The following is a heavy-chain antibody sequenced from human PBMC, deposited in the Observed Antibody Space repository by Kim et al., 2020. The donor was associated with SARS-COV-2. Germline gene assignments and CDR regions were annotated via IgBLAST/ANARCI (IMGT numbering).Heavy chain of an antibody. CDR1: GFTFSNCA. D-gene: IGHD6-19*01. CDR2: IGASGGDT. V-gene: IGHV3-23*01. J-gene: IGHJ4*02. CDR3: AKARLRSGWDHSLDS. Sequence: GGSLRLSCAASGFTFSNCAMYWVRQAPGKGLEWVSNIGASGGDTYYADSVKGRFTISRDNSKNTLYLQMDSLRADDTAVYFCAKARLRSGWDHSLDSWGQGTLVTVSS.